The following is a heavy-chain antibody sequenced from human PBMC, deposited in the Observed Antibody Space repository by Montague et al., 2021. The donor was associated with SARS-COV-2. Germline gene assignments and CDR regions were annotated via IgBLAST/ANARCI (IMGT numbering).Heavy chain of an antibody. Sequence: SRRLSCAASGFSFSSYEMNWFRQAPGKGLEWVSYISSSGSTIYYADSVKGRFTISRDNAKNSLYLQMNSLRAEDTAVYYCARVFATVGAMDRNDYWGQGTLVTVSS. V-gene: IGHV3-48*03. CDR3: ARVFATVGAMDRNDY. D-gene: IGHD1-26*01. CDR1: GFSFSSYE. CDR2: ISSSGSTI. J-gene: IGHJ4*02.